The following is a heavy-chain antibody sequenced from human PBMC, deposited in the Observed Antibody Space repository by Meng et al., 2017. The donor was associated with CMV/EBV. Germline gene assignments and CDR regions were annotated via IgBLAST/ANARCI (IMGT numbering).Heavy chain of an antibody. D-gene: IGHD1-26*01. CDR3: AKSGELQYYFDY. V-gene: IGHV3-23*01. CDR2: ISGSGGST. J-gene: IGHJ4*02. CDR1: GFTFSSYA. Sequence: GESLKISCAASGFTFSSYAMSWVRQAPGKGLEWVSAISGSGGSTYYADSVKGRFTISRDNSKNTLYLQMNSLRAEDTAVYYRAKSGELQYYFDYWGQGTLVTVSS.